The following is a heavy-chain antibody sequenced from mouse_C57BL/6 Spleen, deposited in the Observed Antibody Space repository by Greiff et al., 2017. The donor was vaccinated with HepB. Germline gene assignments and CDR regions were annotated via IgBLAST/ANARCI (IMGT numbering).Heavy chain of an antibody. CDR3: TIGNFYAMDY. V-gene: IGHV1-15*01. CDR2: LDPETGGT. CDR1: GYTFTDYD. J-gene: IGHJ4*01. D-gene: IGHD2-1*01. Sequence: QVQLQQSGAELVRPGASVTLSCKASGYTFTDYDMHWVKQTPVHGLEWIGALDPETGGTAYNQKFKGKAILTADKSSSTAYMELRSLTSEDSAVYYCTIGNFYAMDYWGQGTSVTVSS.